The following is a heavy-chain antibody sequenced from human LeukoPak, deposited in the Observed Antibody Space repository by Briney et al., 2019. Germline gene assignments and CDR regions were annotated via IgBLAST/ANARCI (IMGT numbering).Heavy chain of an antibody. CDR2: INHGGST. J-gene: IGHJ2*01. V-gene: IGHV4-34*01. CDR1: GGSLSGYN. CDR3: ARVDPGYSYGIYWYFDL. D-gene: IGHD5-18*01. Sequence: SETLSLTCAVDGGSLSGYNWSWIRQPPGKGLEWIGEINHGGSTNYNPSLKSRVTISVDTSKNQFSLKFVSVTAADTAVYFCARVDPGYSYGIYWYFDLWGRGTLVTVSS.